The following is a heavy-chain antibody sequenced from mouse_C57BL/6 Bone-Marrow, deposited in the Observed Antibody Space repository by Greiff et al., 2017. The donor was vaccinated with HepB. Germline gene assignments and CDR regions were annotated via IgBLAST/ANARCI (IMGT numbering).Heavy chain of an antibody. D-gene: IGHD1-1*02. V-gene: IGHV5-12*01. CDR1: GFTFSDYY. CDR3: ARAYSGTMDY. CDR2: INNGGGST. J-gene: IGHJ4*01. Sequence: EVQLVESGGGLVQPGGSLKLSCAASGFTFSDYYMYWVRQTPEKRLEWVAYINNGGGSTYYPDTVKGRFTISRDNAKNTLYLQMSRLKSEDTAMYYCARAYSGTMDYWGQGTSVTVSS.